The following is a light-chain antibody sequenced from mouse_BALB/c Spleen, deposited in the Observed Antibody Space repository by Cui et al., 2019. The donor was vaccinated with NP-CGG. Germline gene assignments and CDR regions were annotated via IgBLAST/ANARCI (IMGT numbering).Light chain of an antibody. Sequence: QAVVNQESALTTSPGETVTLTCRSSTGAVTTSNYANWVQEKPDHLFTGLIGGTNNRAPGVPARFSGSLIGDKAALTITRAQTEDEAIYFCALWYSNHWVFGGGTKLTVL. J-gene: IGLJ1*01. CDR3: ALWYSNHWV. CDR2: GTN. CDR1: TGAVTTSNY. V-gene: IGLV1*01.